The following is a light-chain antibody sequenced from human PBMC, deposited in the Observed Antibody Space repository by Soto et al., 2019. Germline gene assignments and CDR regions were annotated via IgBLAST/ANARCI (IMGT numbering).Light chain of an antibody. V-gene: IGKV3-20*01. CDR2: GAS. J-gene: IGKJ1*01. CDR3: QRYGITLWT. CDR1: QSLASAY. Sequence: EIVLTQSPGTLSLSPGERATLSCRASQSLASAYLAWYQHKPGQAPRPLIYGASTRATGIPDRFSGSGSGTDFTLTISRLEPEEFAVYYCQRYGITLWTFGQGTKVEIK.